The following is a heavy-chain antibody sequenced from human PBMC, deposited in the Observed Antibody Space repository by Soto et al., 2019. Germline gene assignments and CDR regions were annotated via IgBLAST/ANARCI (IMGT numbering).Heavy chain of an antibody. CDR1: GFTFSSYA. CDR2: ISYDGSNK. J-gene: IGHJ6*02. V-gene: IGHV3-30-3*01. D-gene: IGHD6-19*01. CDR3: ARDTSHSSGWYSPYYYYYGMDV. Sequence: QVQLVESGGGVVQPGRSLRLSCAASGFTFSSYAMHWVRQAPGKGLEWVAVISYDGSNKYYADSVKGRFTNSRDNSKNTLYLQMNSLRAEDTAVYYCARDTSHSSGWYSPYYYYYGMDVWGQGTTVTVSS.